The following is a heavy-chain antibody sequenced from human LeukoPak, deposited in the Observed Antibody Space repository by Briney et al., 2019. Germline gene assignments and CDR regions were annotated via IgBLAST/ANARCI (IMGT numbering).Heavy chain of an antibody. CDR2: ITGDGSGA. D-gene: IGHD1-1*01. J-gene: IGHJ4*02. V-gene: IGHV3-74*01. Sequence: GGSLRLSCAASGFTFSSYWMHWVRQAPGRGLVWVSRITGDGSGANYADSVKGRFTISRDNAKNTLYLQMNSLRAEDTAVYYCARFAVTTAGDYWGQGTLVTVSS. CDR1: GFTFSSYW. CDR3: ARFAVTTAGDY.